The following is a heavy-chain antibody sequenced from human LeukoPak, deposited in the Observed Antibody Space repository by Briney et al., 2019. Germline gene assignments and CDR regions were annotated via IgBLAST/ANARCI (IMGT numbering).Heavy chain of an antibody. CDR1: GDSISGYF. CDR3: ARDVRSSGWYSSWYFDL. J-gene: IGHJ2*01. Sequence: PSETLSLTCTVSGDSISGYFWSWIRQPPGKGLEWIGYIYYSGSTNYNPSLRSRVTISVDTSKNQFSLKLSSVTAADTAVYYCARDVRSSGWYSSWYFDLWGRGTLVTVPS. D-gene: IGHD6-19*01. V-gene: IGHV4-59*01. CDR2: IYYSGST.